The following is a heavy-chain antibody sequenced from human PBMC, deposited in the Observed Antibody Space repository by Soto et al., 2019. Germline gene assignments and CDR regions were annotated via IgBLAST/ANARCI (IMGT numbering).Heavy chain of an antibody. Sequence: QVQLVQSGAVVKKPGASVKVSCKPSGYPFTGYYLHWVRQAPGQGLEWMGWINPNSGDTKYAQTFQGRLTMTRDTSINTAYMDLSRLTSDDTALYYCARGRPKYSGSSADFWGQGTLVSVSS. CDR3: ARGRPKYSGSSADF. CDR1: GYPFTGYY. J-gene: IGHJ4*02. D-gene: IGHD6-6*01. CDR2: INPNSGDT. V-gene: IGHV1-2*02.